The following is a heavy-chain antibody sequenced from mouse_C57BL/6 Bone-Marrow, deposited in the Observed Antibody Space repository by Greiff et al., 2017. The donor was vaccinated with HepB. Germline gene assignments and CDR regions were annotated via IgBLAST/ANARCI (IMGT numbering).Heavy chain of an antibody. Sequence: EVKLMESGPGLVKPSQSLSLTCSVTGYSITSGYYWNWIRQFPGNKLEWMGYISYDGSNNYNPSLKNRISITRDTSKNQFFLKLNSVTTEDTATYYCAREAAQAFYAMDYWGQGTSVTVSS. CDR2: ISYDGSN. CDR3: AREAAQAFYAMDY. V-gene: IGHV3-6*01. CDR1: GYSITSGYY. D-gene: IGHD3-2*02. J-gene: IGHJ4*01.